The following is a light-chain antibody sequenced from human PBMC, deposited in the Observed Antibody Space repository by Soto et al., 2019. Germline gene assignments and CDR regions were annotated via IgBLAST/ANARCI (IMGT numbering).Light chain of an antibody. J-gene: IGKJ4*01. CDR3: QQSYSTPLT. CDR2: AAS. CDR1: QSVSNY. V-gene: IGKV1-39*01. Sequence: DIQMTQSPSSLSASVGDTVTITCRASQSVSNYLNWYQQKPGKAPKLLIYAASSLKSGVPSRFSARGSGTEFTLTISSLQPGDFATYYCQQSYSTPLTFGGGTKVEIK.